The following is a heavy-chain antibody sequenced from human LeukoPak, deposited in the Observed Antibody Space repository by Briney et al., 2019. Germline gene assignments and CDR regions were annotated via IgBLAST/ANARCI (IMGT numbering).Heavy chain of an antibody. CDR1: GFTFSDYY. CDR3: ASHAHLWYFDY. J-gene: IGHJ4*02. Sequence: GSLRLSCAASGFTFSDYYMSWIRQPPGKGLEWIGSIYYSGGTYYNPSLKSRVTISVDTSKNQFSLKLSSVTAADTAVYYCASHAHLWYFDYWGQGTLVTVSS. V-gene: IGHV4-39*01. D-gene: IGHD3-16*01. CDR2: IYYSGGT.